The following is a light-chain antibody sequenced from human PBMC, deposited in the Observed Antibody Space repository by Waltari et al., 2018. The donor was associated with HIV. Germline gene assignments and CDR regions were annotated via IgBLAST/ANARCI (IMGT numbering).Light chain of an antibody. CDR1: SSDVGGYNY. Sequence: SALTQPPSAPGSPAWSVTISCSGTSSDVGGYNYVSWYQQHPGKAPKLMIYWVNKRPSGVPDRFSGSKSGNTASLTVSGLQGEDEAEYYCSSYGGSNNVVFGGGTKLTVL. V-gene: IGLV2-8*01. CDR2: WVN. CDR3: SSYGGSNNVV. J-gene: IGLJ2*01.